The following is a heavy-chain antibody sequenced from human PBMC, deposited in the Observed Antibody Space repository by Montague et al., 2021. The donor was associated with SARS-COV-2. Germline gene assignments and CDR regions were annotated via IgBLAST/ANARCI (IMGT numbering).Heavy chain of an antibody. D-gene: IGHD2-15*01. CDR1: GGSISSFY. J-gene: IGHJ4*02. Sequence: SETLSLTCTVSGGSISSFYWSWFRQPPGKGLEWIGYISDSGSTNYSPSLTSRVTMSVDTSKNQFSLKVNSMTAADTAVYYCARHYSATLPAVYWGKGTLVTVSS. V-gene: IGHV4-59*08. CDR2: ISDSGST. CDR3: ARHYSATLPAVY.